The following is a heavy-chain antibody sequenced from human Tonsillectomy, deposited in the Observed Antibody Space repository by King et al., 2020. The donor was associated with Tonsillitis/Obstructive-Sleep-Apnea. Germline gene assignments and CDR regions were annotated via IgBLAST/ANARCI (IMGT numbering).Heavy chain of an antibody. D-gene: IGHD2-2*01. J-gene: IGHJ5*02. V-gene: IGHV5-10-1*01. CDR1: GYSFSSYR. CDR3: ARRPPYCSSTSCFSNNWVDP. Sequence: VQLVESGAEVKKPGESLRISCKGSGYSFSSYRISWARQMPGKGLEWMGRIDPSDSYTNYSPSFQGHVTISADKSISTAYLQWSSLKASDTAMYYCARRPPYCSSTSCFSNNWVDPWGQGTLVTVSS. CDR2: IDPSDSYT.